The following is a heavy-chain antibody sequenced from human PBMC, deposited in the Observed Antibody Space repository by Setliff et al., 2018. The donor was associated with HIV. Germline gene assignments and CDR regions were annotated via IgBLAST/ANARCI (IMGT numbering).Heavy chain of an antibody. J-gene: IGHJ4*02. CDR1: GYTFTGYY. Sequence: ASVKVSCKASGYTFTGYYVHWVRQAPGQGLEWMGIINPSGGSTNYAQKFQGRVTMTRDTSTSTVYMELSSLRSDDTAVYYCARLRPTAFLDYWGQGTLVTVSS. CDR3: ARLRPTAFLDY. D-gene: IGHD3-3*01. CDR2: INPSGGST. V-gene: IGHV1-46*01.